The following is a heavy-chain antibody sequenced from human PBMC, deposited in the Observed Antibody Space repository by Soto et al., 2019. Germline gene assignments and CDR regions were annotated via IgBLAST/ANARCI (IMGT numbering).Heavy chain of an antibody. V-gene: IGHV1-69*13. D-gene: IGHD3-22*01. CDR3: ARCDTSYYYDSSGSSGAFDY. Sequence: SVKVSCKASGGTFSSYAISWVRQAPGQGLEWMGGIIPIFGTANYAQKFQGRVTITADESTSTAYMELSSLRSEDTAVYYCARCDTSYYYDSSGSSGAFDYWGQGTLVTVSS. CDR2: IIPIFGTA. CDR1: GGTFSSYA. J-gene: IGHJ4*02.